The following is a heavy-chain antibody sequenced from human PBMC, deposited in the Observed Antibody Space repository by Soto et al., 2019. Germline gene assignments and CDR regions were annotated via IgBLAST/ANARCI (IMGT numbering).Heavy chain of an antibody. CDR3: ARDGLRRSGWYYYGMDV. CDR1: GFTVSSNY. Sequence: HPGGSLRLSCAASGFTVSSNYMSWVRQAPGKGLEWVSVIYSGGSTYYADSVKGRFTISRDNSKNTLYLQMNSLRAEDTAVYYCARDGLRRSGWYYYGMDVWGQGTTVTVSS. D-gene: IGHD6-19*01. V-gene: IGHV3-53*01. CDR2: IYSGGST. J-gene: IGHJ6*02.